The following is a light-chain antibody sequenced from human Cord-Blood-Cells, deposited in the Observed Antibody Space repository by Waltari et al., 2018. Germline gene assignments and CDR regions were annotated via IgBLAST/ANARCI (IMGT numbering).Light chain of an antibody. V-gene: IGLV2-23*01. CDR2: EGS. CDR3: CSYAGSSTVV. CDR1: SRDVGSYNL. Sequence: QSALTQPASVSWSPGQSITIPCPGTSRDVGSYNLFSWYQQHPGKAPKLMIYEGSKRPSGVSNRFSGSKSGNTASLTISGLQAEDEADYYCCSYAGSSTVVFGGGTKLTVL. J-gene: IGLJ2*01.